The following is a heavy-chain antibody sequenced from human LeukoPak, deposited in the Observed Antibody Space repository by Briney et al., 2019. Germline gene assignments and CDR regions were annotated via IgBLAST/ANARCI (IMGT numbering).Heavy chain of an antibody. CDR2: IYYSGST. CDR3: VRTKNYYMDV. J-gene: IGHJ6*03. V-gene: IGHV4-59*11. CDR1: GGSISSHY. Sequence: SETLSLTCTVSGGSISSHYWSWIRQPPGKGLEWIGYIYYSGSTTYNPSLKSRVTISVDTSKNQFSLKLSSVTAADTAVYYCVRTKNYYMDVWGKGTTVTVSS.